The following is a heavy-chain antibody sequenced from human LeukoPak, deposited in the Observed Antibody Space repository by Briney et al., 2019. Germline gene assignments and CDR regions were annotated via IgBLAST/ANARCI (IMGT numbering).Heavy chain of an antibody. J-gene: IGHJ3*02. CDR2: IIPILGIA. V-gene: IGHV1-69*04. D-gene: IGHD6-13*01. CDR1: GGTFSSYA. Sequence: GASVKVSCKASGGTFSSYAISWVQQAPGQGLEWMGRIIPILGIANYAQKFQGRVTITADKSTSTAYMELSSLRSEDTAVYYCARAWVIAAAGTGAFDIWGQGTMVTVSS. CDR3: ARAWVIAAAGTGAFDI.